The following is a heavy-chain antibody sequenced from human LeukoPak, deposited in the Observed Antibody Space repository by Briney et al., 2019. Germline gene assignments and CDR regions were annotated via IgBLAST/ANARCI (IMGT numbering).Heavy chain of an antibody. CDR1: GGTFSSYA. Sequence: ASVKVSCKASGGTFSSYAINWVRQATGQGLEWMGWMNPNSGNTGYAQKFQGRVTMTRNTSISTAYMELSSLRSEDTAVYYCARTSGYDYYFDYWGQGTLVTVSS. D-gene: IGHD5-12*01. J-gene: IGHJ4*02. CDR2: MNPNSGNT. V-gene: IGHV1-8*02. CDR3: ARTSGYDYYFDY.